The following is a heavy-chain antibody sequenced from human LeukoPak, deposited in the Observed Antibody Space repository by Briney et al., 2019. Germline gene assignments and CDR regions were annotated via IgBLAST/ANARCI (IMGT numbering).Heavy chain of an antibody. CDR3: ARSAFNKYYSDY. V-gene: IGHV1-18*01. Sequence: ASVKVSCKTSGYIFTSHGINWARQAPGQGLEWMGWISGHNGKTDYGQKLQDRFTMTTDTSTSTVYMELRSLGSDDTAVYFCARSAFNKYYSDYWGQGTLVTVSA. J-gene: IGHJ4*02. CDR1: GYIFTSHG. CDR2: ISGHNGKT.